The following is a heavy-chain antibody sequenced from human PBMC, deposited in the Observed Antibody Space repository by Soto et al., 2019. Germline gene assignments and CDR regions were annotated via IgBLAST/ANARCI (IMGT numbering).Heavy chain of an antibody. D-gene: IGHD4-4*01. V-gene: IGHV5-51*01. J-gene: IGHJ4*02. CDR3: ARRTVTTSFFDY. CDR1: GYSFTSYW. CDR2: IYPGDSDT. Sequence: PGESLKISCKGSGYSFTSYWIAWVRQMPGKGLECMGIIYPGDSDTRYSPSFQGQVTISVDKSISTAYLQWSSLRASDTAIYYCARRTVTTSFFDYWGQGTLVTVSS.